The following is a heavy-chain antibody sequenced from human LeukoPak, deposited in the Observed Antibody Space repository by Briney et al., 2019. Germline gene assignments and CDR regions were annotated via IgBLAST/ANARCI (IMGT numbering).Heavy chain of an antibody. CDR2: IKTDGSLI. Sequence: PGGSLRLSCVASGFTFSSYWMTWVRQAPGKGLEWVANIKTDGSLIYYVDSVKGRFTISRDNAKNSLYLQMNSLRVEDTAVYYCARVFKSGDYFDYWGQGTLVTVSS. V-gene: IGHV3-7*01. D-gene: IGHD1-26*01. CDR3: ARVFKSGDYFDY. CDR1: GFTFSSYW. J-gene: IGHJ4*02.